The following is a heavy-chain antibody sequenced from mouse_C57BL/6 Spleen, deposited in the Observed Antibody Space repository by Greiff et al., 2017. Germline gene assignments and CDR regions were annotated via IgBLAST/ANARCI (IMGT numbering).Heavy chain of an antibody. V-gene: IGHV1-64*01. CDR3: ALDSSGYLDYYAMDY. CDR1: GYTFTSYW. Sequence: QVQLQQPGAELVKPGASVKLSCKASGYTFTSYWMHWVKQRPGQGLEWIGMIHPNSGSTNYNEKFKSKATLTVDKSSSTAYMQLSSLTSDDSAVYYCALDSSGYLDYYAMDYWGQGTSVTVSS. J-gene: IGHJ4*01. D-gene: IGHD3-2*02. CDR2: IHPNSGST.